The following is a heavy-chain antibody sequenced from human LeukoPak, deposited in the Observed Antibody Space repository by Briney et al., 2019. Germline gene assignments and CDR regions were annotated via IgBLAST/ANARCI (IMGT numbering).Heavy chain of an antibody. V-gene: IGHV4-59*01. J-gene: IGHJ6*02. Sequence: PSETLSLTCTVSGGSISGYYWSWIRQPPGKGLEWIAYIYYSGTSNYNPSLKSRATISLDTSKSQFSLRMSSVTAADTAVYYCARSYSNTGYYYYGMDVWGQGTPVTVSS. CDR2: IYYSGTS. CDR1: GGSISGYY. D-gene: IGHD3-9*01. CDR3: ARSYSNTGYYYYGMDV.